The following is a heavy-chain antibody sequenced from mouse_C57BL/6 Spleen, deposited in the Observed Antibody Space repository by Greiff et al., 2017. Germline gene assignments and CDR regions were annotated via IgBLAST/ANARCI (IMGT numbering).Heavy chain of an antibody. CDR3: ARGGLIYYCNSRGAMDY. CDR1: GYTFTSYW. CDR2: IDPNSGGT. D-gene: IGHD2-1*01. Sequence: QVQLQQPGAELVKPGASVKLSCKASGYTFTSYWMHWVKQRPGRGLEWIGRIDPNSGGTTYNEKCKSKATLTVDKPSSTAYMQLSSLTSEDSAVYYCARGGLIYYCNSRGAMDYWGQGTSVTVSS. V-gene: IGHV1-72*01. J-gene: IGHJ4*01.